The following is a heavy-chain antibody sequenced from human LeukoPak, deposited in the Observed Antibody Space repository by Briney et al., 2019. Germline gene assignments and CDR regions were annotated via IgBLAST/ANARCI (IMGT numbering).Heavy chain of an antibody. CDR1: GGSISSYY. Sequence: PSETLSLTCTVSGGSISSYYWSWIRQPPGKGLEWIGYIYYSGSTNYNPSLKSRVTISVDTSKNQFSLKLSSVTAADTAVYYCARVNTQGVPSPWGQGILVTVSS. J-gene: IGHJ5*02. V-gene: IGHV4-59*01. CDR3: ARVNTQGVPSP. CDR2: IYYSGST. D-gene: IGHD2-15*01.